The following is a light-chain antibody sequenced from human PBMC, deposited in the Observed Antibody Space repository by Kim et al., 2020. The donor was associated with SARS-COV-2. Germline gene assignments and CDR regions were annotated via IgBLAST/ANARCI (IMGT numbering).Light chain of an antibody. CDR2: DVS. CDR1: SSDVGGYNY. Sequence: SVTIPCTGTSSDVGGYNYVSWYQQHPGKAPKLMIYDVSKRPSGVPDRFSGSKSGNTASLTISGLQAEDEADYYCCSYAGSYTFLWVFGGGTQLTVL. CDR3: CSYAGSYTFLWV. V-gene: IGLV2-11*01. J-gene: IGLJ3*02.